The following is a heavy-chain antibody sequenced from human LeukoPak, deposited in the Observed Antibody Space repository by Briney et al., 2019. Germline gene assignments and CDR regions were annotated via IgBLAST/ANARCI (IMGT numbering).Heavy chain of an antibody. CDR3: ARTTRLYSSSLGY. CDR2: IYYSGST. CDR1: GGSISSYY. V-gene: IGHV4-59*01. D-gene: IGHD6-13*01. J-gene: IGHJ4*02. Sequence: SETLSLTCTVSGGSISSYYWSWIRQPPGKGLEWIGYIYYSGSTNYNPSLKSRVTISVDTSKNQFSLKLSSVTAADTAVYYCARTTRLYSSSLGYWGQGTLVTVSS.